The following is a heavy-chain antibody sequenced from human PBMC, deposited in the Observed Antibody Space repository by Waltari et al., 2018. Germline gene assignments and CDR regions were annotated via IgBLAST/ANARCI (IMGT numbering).Heavy chain of an antibody. Sequence: QVQLVESGGGVVQPGRSLRLSCAASGFTFSSYGLHWVRQAPGKGLGWVAVIWYDGSNKYYADSVKGRFTISRDNSKNTLYLQMNSLRAEGTAVYYCARGRSGYSSSWYDYFDYWGQGTLVTVSS. D-gene: IGHD6-13*01. CDR2: IWYDGSNK. CDR1: GFTFSSYG. CDR3: ARGRSGYSSSWYDYFDY. J-gene: IGHJ4*02. V-gene: IGHV3-33*01.